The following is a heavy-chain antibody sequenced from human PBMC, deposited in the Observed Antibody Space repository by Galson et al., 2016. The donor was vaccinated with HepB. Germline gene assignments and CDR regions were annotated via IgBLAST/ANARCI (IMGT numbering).Heavy chain of an antibody. Sequence: SLRLSCAASGVTLSPYGMHWVRQAPGKGLEWVAVVWQDGSNKVYADSVKGRFTISRDDSRSTVYLQMYSLRAEDTAVYFCARSDAVAGNIYYFDYWGQGTLVSVSS. D-gene: IGHD6-19*01. J-gene: IGHJ4*02. CDR3: ARSDAVAGNIYYFDY. V-gene: IGHV3-33*01. CDR1: GVTLSPYG. CDR2: VWQDGSNK.